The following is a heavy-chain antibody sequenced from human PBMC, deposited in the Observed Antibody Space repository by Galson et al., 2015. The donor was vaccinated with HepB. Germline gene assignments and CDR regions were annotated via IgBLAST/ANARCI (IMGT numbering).Heavy chain of an antibody. CDR3: AADLDYGDYVGAFH. D-gene: IGHD4-17*01. Sequence: SVKVSCKASGFTFTSSAVQWVRQARGQRLEWIGWIVVGSGNTNYAQKFQERVTITRDMSTSTAYMELSSLRSEDTAVYYCAADLDYGDYVGAFHWGQGTLVTVSS. V-gene: IGHV1-58*01. CDR2: IVVGSGNT. CDR1: GFTFTSSA. J-gene: IGHJ4*02.